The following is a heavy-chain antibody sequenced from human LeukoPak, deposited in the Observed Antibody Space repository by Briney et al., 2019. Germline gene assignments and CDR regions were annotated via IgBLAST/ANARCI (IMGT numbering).Heavy chain of an antibody. Sequence: SETLSLTCAVYGGSFSGYYWSWIRQPPGEGLEWIGYIYYTGSVDYNASLKSRLTISLDTSKNRFSLKLNSVTAADTAVYYCARDHSYYFGSQTSTLDVWGQGTAVTVSS. J-gene: IGHJ6*02. V-gene: IGHV4-34*09. CDR1: GGSFSGYY. D-gene: IGHD3-10*01. CDR2: IYYTGSV. CDR3: ARDHSYYFGSQTSTLDV.